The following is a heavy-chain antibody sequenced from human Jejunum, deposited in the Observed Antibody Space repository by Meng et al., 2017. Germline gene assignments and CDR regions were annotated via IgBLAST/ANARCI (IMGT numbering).Heavy chain of an antibody. D-gene: IGHD2-8*02. V-gene: IGHV3-74*01. CDR1: GFTFSDYW. J-gene: IGHJ5*02. CDR3: ARETATGGSCNDR. Sequence: GGSLRLSCAASGFTFSDYWMHWVRQVPGKGLVWVSRISRDGIHTYYADSVQGRFTISRDNSKNTLYLQMNSLRVEDTALYYCARETATGGSCNDRWGQGTPVTVSS. CDR2: ISRDGIHT.